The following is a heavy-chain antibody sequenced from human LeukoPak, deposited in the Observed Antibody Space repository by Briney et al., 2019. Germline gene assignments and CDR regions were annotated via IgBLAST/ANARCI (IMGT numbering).Heavy chain of an antibody. J-gene: IGHJ6*02. Sequence: ASVKVSCMASGYILTNYVNWVRQASGQGFEWMGWMNPNNGHTGYAQEFQGRVTMTRDTSISTAYMDLSSLRSDDTAVYYCVRVQSGSYARYGMDVWGQGTTVTVSS. V-gene: IGHV1-8*01. D-gene: IGHD1-26*01. CDR2: MNPNNGHT. CDR3: VRVQSGSYARYGMDV. CDR1: GYILTNY.